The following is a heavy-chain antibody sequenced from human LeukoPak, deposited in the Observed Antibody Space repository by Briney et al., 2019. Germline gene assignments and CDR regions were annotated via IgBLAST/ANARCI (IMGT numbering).Heavy chain of an antibody. J-gene: IGHJ4*02. V-gene: IGHV4-59*11. CDR3: ARVDSSSSIDY. CDR2: IYYSGST. CDR1: GGSISSHY. Sequence: SETLSLTCTVSGGSISSHYWSWIRQPPGKGLEWIGYIYYSGSTNYNPSLKSRVTISVDTSKNQFSLKLSSVTAADTAVYYCARVDSSSSIDYWGQGTLVTVSS. D-gene: IGHD6-6*01.